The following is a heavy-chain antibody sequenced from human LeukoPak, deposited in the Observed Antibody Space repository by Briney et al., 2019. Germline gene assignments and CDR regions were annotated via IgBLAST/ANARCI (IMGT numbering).Heavy chain of an antibody. Sequence: PGGTLSLSCAVSGFTFSSYNIHWVRQAPGTGREWVAVISYDEKDEFYVDSVKGRFTISRDNSKNTLYMQMNRLRAEDTAMYYCVREFVSRWFDYWGRETLVTVSS. CDR1: GFTFSSYN. CDR2: ISYDEKDE. V-gene: IGHV3-30*04. D-gene: IGHD2-2*01. J-gene: IGHJ4*02. CDR3: VREFVSRWFDY.